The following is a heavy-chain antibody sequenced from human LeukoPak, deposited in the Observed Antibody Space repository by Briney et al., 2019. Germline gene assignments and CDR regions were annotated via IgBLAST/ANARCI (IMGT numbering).Heavy chain of an antibody. J-gene: IGHJ4*02. V-gene: IGHV3-48*01. CDR2: ISSSGSTK. CDR3: ARGGLSIMGY. Sequence: PGGSLRLSCGASGITFSSYSMNWVRQAPGKGLEWVSYISSSGSTKYYADSVKGRFTISRDNARNSLYLQMNSLRAEDMAVYFCARGGLSIMGYWGQGTLVTVSS. D-gene: IGHD2/OR15-2a*01. CDR1: GITFSSYS.